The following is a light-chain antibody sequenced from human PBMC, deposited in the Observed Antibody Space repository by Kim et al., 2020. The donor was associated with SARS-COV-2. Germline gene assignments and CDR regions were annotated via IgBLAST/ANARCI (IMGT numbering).Light chain of an antibody. CDR3: QEYKSDSWT. Sequence: GDRVTIPCRASQSINIWLAWYQQKPGKAPNLLIYDASNLESGVPSRFSGSGSGTQFTLTINSLQPDDFATYYCQEYKSDSWTFGQGTKVDIK. V-gene: IGKV1-5*01. J-gene: IGKJ1*01. CDR1: QSINIW. CDR2: DAS.